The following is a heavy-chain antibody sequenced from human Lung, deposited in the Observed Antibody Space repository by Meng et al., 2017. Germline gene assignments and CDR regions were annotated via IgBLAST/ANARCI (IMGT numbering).Heavy chain of an antibody. Sequence: QVPLAQLGAGLLKPSETLAPTCAVYGGSFSGYYWSWIRQPPGKGLEWIGEINHSGSTNYNPSLKSRVTISVDTSKNQFSLKLSSVTAADTAVYYCARPKQANWYFDLWGRGTLVTVSS. CDR3: ARPKQANWYFDL. CDR1: GGSFSGYY. D-gene: IGHD1/OR15-1a*01. J-gene: IGHJ2*01. V-gene: IGHV4-34*01. CDR2: INHSGST.